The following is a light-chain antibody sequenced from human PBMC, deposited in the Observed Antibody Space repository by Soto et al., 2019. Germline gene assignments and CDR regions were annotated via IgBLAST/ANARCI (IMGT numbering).Light chain of an antibody. Sequence: EIVLTQSPAALSLSPGDRATLSCRASQSVRTYLAWYQQKPGQSPRLLIYDASNRATGVPARFSASGSGTDFTLTISSLEPEDFAVYYCQHRSNWPLTFGGGTKVEIK. CDR3: QHRSNWPLT. CDR1: QSVRTY. CDR2: DAS. V-gene: IGKV3-11*01. J-gene: IGKJ4*01.